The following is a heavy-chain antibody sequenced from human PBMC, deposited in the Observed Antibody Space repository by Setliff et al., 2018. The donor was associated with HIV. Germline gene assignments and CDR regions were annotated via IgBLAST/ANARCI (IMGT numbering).Heavy chain of an antibody. J-gene: IGHJ6*03. Sequence: ASVKVSCKASGYTFTSHGISWVRQAPGQGLEWMGLIIAYNGNTHYAQRLQGRVTMTTDTSTRTAYMELRSLRSDDTAVYYCARQFLEWSNDYYSRYYLDVWGKGTTVTVSS. CDR2: IIAYNGNT. CDR1: GYTFTSHG. D-gene: IGHD3-3*01. CDR3: ARQFLEWSNDYYSRYYLDV. V-gene: IGHV1-18*01.